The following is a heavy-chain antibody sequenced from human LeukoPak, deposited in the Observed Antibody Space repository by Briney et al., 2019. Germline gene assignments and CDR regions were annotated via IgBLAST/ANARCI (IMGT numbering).Heavy chain of an antibody. D-gene: IGHD3-3*01. Sequence: ASVKVSCKASGGTFSSYAISWVRQAPGQGLEWMGGIIPIFGTANYAQKFQGRVTITADESTSTAYMELSSLRSEDTAVYYCARDHTYHDFWSGYYYYYYGMDVWGQGTTVTVSS. J-gene: IGHJ6*02. CDR1: GGTFSSYA. CDR3: ARDHTYHDFWSGYYYYYYGMDV. V-gene: IGHV1-69*13. CDR2: IIPIFGTA.